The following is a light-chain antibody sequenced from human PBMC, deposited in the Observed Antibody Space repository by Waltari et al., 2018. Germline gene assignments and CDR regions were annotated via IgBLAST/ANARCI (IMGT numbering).Light chain of an antibody. V-gene: IGLV3-25*03. J-gene: IGLJ3*02. Sequence: SYELTQPPSVTVSPGQTARIARPGDALTDQSVHWYQQRPGRAPVVGIYKDPKRPSGRPELFSVSSSGKTVTLTISGVQAEDESDYYCQSADSTGSDVVFGGGTKLTVL. CDR1: ALTDQS. CDR2: KDP. CDR3: QSADSTGSDVV.